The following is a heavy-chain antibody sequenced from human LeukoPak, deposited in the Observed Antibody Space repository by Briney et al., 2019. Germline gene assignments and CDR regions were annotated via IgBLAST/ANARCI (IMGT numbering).Heavy chain of an antibody. CDR1: GFTFSTYG. Sequence: PGRSLRLSCAASGFTFSTYGMHWVRQAPGKGLEWVAVISYDGSNKYYADSVKGRFTISRDNSKSTLYLQMNSLRAEDTAVYYCAKGGADYGEYDYWGQGTLVTVSS. J-gene: IGHJ4*02. CDR2: ISYDGSNK. CDR3: AKGGADYGEYDY. V-gene: IGHV3-30*18. D-gene: IGHD4-17*01.